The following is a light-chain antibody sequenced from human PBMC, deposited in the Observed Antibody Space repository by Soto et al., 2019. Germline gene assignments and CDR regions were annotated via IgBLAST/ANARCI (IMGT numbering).Light chain of an antibody. V-gene: IGLV2-23*02. CDR3: CSYAGSSIGV. CDR2: EVS. CDR1: SSDVGSYNL. J-gene: IGLJ1*01. Sequence: QSALTQPASVSGSPGQSITISCTGTSSDVGSYNLVSWYQQHPGKAPTLMIYEVSKRPSGVSNRFSGSKSGNTASLTISGLQAEDEADYYCCSYAGSSIGVFGTGTKVTVL.